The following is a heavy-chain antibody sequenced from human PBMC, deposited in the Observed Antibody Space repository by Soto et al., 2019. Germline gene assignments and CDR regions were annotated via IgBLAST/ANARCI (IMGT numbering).Heavy chain of an antibody. CDR1: GGTFSSYA. D-gene: IGHD4-17*01. Sequence: QVQLVQSGAEVKKPGSSVKVSCKASGGTFSSYAISWVRQAPGQGLEWMGGIIPIFGTANYAQKFQGRVTITADKSTSTAYMELSSLRSEDTAVYYCARGKSFIYGDYDRWFDPWGLGTLVTVSS. CDR2: IIPIFGTA. J-gene: IGHJ5*02. V-gene: IGHV1-69*06. CDR3: ARGKSFIYGDYDRWFDP.